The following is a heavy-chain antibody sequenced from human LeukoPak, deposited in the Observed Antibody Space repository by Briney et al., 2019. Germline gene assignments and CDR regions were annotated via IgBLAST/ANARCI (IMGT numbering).Heavy chain of an antibody. J-gene: IGHJ4*02. CDR2: ISSSGSTI. CDR3: ARGSFLITFGGFIG. V-gene: IGHV3-48*03. D-gene: IGHD3-16*02. Sequence: GGSLRLSFAASGFTFSSYEMNWVRQAPGKGLEWVSYISSSGSTIYYADSVKGRFTISRDNAKNSLFLQMNSLRAEDTAVYYCARGSFLITFGGFIGWGQGTLVTVSS. CDR1: GFTFSSYE.